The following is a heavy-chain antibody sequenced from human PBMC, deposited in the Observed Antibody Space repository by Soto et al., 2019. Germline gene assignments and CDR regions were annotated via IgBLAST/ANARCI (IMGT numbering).Heavy chain of an antibody. D-gene: IGHD3-22*01. CDR3: AKDRSAYSDSSGYYPLDY. CDR2: ISGSGGST. CDR1: GFTFSSYA. J-gene: IGHJ4*02. V-gene: IGHV3-23*01. Sequence: GGSLRLSCAASGFTFSSYAMSWVRQAPGKGLEWVSAISGSGGSTYYADSVKGRFTISRDNSKNTLYLQMNSLRAEDTAVYYCAKDRSAYSDSSGYYPLDYWGQGTLVTVYS.